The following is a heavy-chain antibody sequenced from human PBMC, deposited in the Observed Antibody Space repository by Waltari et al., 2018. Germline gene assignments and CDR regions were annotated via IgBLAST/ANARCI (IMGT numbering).Heavy chain of an antibody. D-gene: IGHD1-1*01. CDR1: GFTFSSYG. V-gene: IGHV3-33*01. Sequence: QVQLVESGGGVVQPGRSLRLSCAASGFTFSSYGMHWVRQAPGKGLEWGAVIWYDGSNKDYADSVKGRFTISRDNSKNTLYLQMNSRRAEDTAVYYCASGLGYMDYWGQGTLVTVSS. J-gene: IGHJ4*02. CDR2: IWYDGSNK. CDR3: ASGLGYMDY.